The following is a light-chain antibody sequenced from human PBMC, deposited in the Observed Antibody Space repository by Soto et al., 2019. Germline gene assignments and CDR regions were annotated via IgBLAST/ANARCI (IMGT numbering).Light chain of an antibody. J-gene: IGKJ5*01. V-gene: IGKV3-20*01. CDR3: QQHGSATLT. CDR2: GAS. CDR1: QSLSSSY. Sequence: EIVLTQSPGTLSLSPGERATLSCRASQSLSSSYLAWYQQKPGQAPRLLIYGASSRATGIPDRFSGSGSGTDFTLTISRLELEDFAVYYCQQHGSATLTFGQETRLEIK.